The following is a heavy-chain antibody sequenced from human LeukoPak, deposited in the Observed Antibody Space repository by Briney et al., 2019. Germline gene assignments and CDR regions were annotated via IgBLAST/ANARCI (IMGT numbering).Heavy chain of an antibody. CDR2: ISGSGGST. CDR3: AKVDFWSGYSNYYYGMDV. V-gene: IGHV3-23*01. D-gene: IGHD3-3*01. J-gene: IGHJ6*02. CDR1: GFTFSSYA. Sequence: GGSLRLSWAASGFTFSSYAMSWVRQAPGKGLEWVSAISGSGGSTYYADSVKGRFTISRDNSKNTLYLQMNSLRAEDTAVYYCAKVDFWSGYSNYYYGMDVWGQGTTVTVSS.